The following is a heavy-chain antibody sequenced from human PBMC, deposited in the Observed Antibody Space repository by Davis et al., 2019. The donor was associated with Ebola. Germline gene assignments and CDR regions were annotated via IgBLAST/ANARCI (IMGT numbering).Heavy chain of an antibody. J-gene: IGHJ6*02. Sequence: GESLKISCAASGFTFSSYWMSWVRQAPGKGLEWVADIKQEGSEKYYVDSVKGRFTISRDNAKNSLYLQMNSLRAEDTAVYYCARGGLTIFGVVTSDYYGMDVWGQGTTVTVSS. CDR2: IKQEGSEK. D-gene: IGHD3-3*01. V-gene: IGHV3-7*01. CDR3: ARGGLTIFGVVTSDYYGMDV. CDR1: GFTFSSYW.